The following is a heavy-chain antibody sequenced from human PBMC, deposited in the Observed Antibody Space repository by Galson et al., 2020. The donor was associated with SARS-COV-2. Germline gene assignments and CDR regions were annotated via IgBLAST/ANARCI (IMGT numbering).Heavy chain of an antibody. CDR1: GFTFSSFA. D-gene: IGHD6-6*01. Sequence: SLKISCAASGFTFSSFAMHWARQAPGKGLEWVAIISYNGNNKCADSVKGRCSISRDNSKNTLYLQMNSLRPEDTAVYYCAKETEDSNSSFFDYWGQGVLVTVSS. CDR2: ISYNGNNK. J-gene: IGHJ4*02. CDR3: AKETEDSNSSFFDY. V-gene: IGHV3-30*04.